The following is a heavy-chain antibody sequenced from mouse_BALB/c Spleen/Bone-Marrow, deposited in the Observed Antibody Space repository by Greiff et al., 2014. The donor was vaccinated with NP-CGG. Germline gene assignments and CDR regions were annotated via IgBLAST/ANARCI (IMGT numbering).Heavy chain of an antibody. CDR3: ARESAYYGYFDY. D-gene: IGHD1-1*01. CDR1: GYTFTDYA. V-gene: IGHV1-67*01. Sequence: VMLVESGPELVRPGVSVKISCKGSGYTFTDYAMHWVKQSHAKSLEWIGVISTYYGNTNYNQKFKSKATMTVDKSSSTAHMELARLTSEDSAIYYCARESAYYGYFDYWGQGTTLTVSS. J-gene: IGHJ2*01. CDR2: ISTYYGNT.